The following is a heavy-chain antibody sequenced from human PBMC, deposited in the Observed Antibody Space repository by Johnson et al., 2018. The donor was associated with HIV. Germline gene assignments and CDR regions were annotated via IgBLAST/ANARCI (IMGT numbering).Heavy chain of an antibody. CDR3: ARGGDYGDWSGAFDI. D-gene: IGHD4-17*01. CDR2: ISYDGSNK. CDR1: GFTFSDYY. V-gene: IGHV3-30-3*01. Sequence: VQLVESGGGLVKPGGSLRLSCAASGFTFSDYYMTWIRQAPGKGLEWVALISYDGSNKYHADSVKGRFTISRDNSKNSLYLQMNSLRAEDTALYYCARGGDYGDWSGAFDIWGQGTMVTVSS. J-gene: IGHJ3*02.